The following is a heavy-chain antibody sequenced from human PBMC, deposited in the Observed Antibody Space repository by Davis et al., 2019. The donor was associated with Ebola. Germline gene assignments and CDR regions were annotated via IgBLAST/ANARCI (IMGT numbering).Heavy chain of an antibody. CDR2: TYYYRSKWYI. CDR3: ARGWLRSGLDV. CDR1: GDSVSGNNGA. D-gene: IGHD5-12*01. J-gene: IGHJ6*04. Sequence: PSETLSLTCAISGDSVSGNNGAWNWIRQSPSRGLEWLGRTYYYRSKWYIDYAESVRGRIIINPDTAKNQFSLHLNSVTPEDTAVYYCARGWLRSGLDVWGKGAAVIVSS. V-gene: IGHV6-1*01.